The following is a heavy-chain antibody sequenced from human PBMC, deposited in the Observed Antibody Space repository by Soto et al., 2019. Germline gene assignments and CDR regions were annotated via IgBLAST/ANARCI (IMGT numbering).Heavy chain of an antibody. CDR1: GFTFSNYW. J-gene: IGHJ6*02. D-gene: IGHD3-9*01. CDR3: AREYYDILTGYRPYGMDV. CDR2: IKQDGSEK. V-gene: IGHV3-7*03. Sequence: GGSLRLSCAASGFTFSNYWMSWVRQAPGKGLEWVANIKQDGSEKYYVDSVKGRFTISRDNAKNSLYLQMNSLRAEDTAVYYCAREYYDILTGYRPYGMDVWGQGTTVTVSS.